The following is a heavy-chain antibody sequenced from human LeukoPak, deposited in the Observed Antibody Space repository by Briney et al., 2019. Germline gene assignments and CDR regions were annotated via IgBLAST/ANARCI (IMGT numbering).Heavy chain of an antibody. CDR2: IIPILGIA. CDR1: GGTLSSYT. D-gene: IGHD3-22*01. J-gene: IGHJ4*02. Sequence: SVKDSCKASGGTLSSYTISWVRQAPGQGLEWVGRIIPILGIANYAQKFQGRVTITADKSTSTAYMELSSLRSEDTAVYYCASNPTYYYDSSGYESQRWGQGTLVTVSS. CDR3: ASNPTYYYDSSGYESQR. V-gene: IGHV1-69*02.